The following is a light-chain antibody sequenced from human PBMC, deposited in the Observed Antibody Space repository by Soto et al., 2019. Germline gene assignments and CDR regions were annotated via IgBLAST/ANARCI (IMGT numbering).Light chain of an antibody. J-gene: IGKJ5*01. CDR3: QQRSNWPGPIT. V-gene: IGKV3-11*01. Sequence: EIVLTQSPATLSLSPGERATLSCRASQSVSSYLAWYQQKPGQAPRLLIYDASNRATGIPARFSGSGSGTDVTLTISSLEPEDFAVYYCQQRSNWPGPITFGQGTRLEIK. CDR1: QSVSSY. CDR2: DAS.